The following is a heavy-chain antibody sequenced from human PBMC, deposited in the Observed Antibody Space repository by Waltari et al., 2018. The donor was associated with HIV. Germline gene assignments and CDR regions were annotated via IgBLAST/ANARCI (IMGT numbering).Heavy chain of an antibody. V-gene: IGHV3-30*02. D-gene: IGHD3-9*01. CDR3: ARDPSPPILYDILTGYYFDY. CDR1: GFNFTTFA. J-gene: IGHJ4*02. CDR2: VRYDGSNK. Sequence: QVQLVESGGGVVQPGGSLSLPCGASGFNFTTFASPWVRQAPGKGLEWVAFVRYDGSNKYYADSVKGRFTISRDNSKNTLYLQMNSLRADDTAVYYCARDPSPPILYDILTGYYFDYWGQGTLVTVSS.